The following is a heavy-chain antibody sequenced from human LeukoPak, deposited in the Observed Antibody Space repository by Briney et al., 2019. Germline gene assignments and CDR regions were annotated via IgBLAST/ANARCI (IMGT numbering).Heavy chain of an antibody. V-gene: IGHV4-34*01. CDR3: ATFTYYDFWSGYPAEDY. Sequence: SETLSLTCAVYGGSFSGYYWSWIRQPPGKGLEWIGEINHSGSTNYNPSLKSRVTISVDTSKNQFSLKLSSVTAADTAVYYCATFTYYDFWSGYPAEDYWGQGTLVTVSS. D-gene: IGHD3-3*01. CDR1: GGSFSGYY. CDR2: INHSGST. J-gene: IGHJ4*02.